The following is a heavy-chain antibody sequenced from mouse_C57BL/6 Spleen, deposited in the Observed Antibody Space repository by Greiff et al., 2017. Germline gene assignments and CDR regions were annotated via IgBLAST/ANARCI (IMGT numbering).Heavy chain of an antibody. Sequence: VQLQQSGPELVKPGASVKISCKASGYTFTDYYMNWVKQSHGKSLEWIGDINPNNGGTSYNQKFKGKATLTVDKSSSTAYMELRSLTSEDSAVYYCARSDYYGSSLLDYWGQGTTLTVSS. CDR3: ARSDYYGSSLLDY. CDR2: INPNNGGT. V-gene: IGHV1-26*01. CDR1: GYTFTDYY. J-gene: IGHJ2*01. D-gene: IGHD1-1*01.